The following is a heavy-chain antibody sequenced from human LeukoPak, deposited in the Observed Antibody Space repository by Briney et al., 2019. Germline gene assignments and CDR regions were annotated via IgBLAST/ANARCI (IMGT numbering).Heavy chain of an antibody. CDR3: AREGREYSSSSFNNWFDP. D-gene: IGHD6-6*01. V-gene: IGHV1-2*02. CDR1: GYTLTGYY. CDR2: INPNSGGT. J-gene: IGHJ5*02. Sequence: ASVKVSCKASGYTLTGYYIHWVRQAPGQGLECMGWINPNSGGTNYAQKFQGRVTMTRDTSISTAYMELSRLRSDDTAVYYCAREGREYSSSSFNNWFDPWGQGTLVTVSS.